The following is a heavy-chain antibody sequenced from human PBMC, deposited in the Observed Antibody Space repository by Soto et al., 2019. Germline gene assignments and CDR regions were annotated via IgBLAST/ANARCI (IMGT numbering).Heavy chain of an antibody. J-gene: IGHJ6*02. CDR3: ARVVDYCDPYYYYGTDV. Sequence: EVPLVESGGGLVKPGGSLRLSCAASGFTFSSYSMNWVRQAPGKRLEWVSSISCSSSYIYYADSVKGRFTISRDNAKNSLYLQMNSLRAEETAVYYCARVVDYCDPYYYYGTDVRGQGTTVSVSS. D-gene: IGHD3-22*01. CDR1: GFTFSSYS. CDR2: ISCSSSYI. V-gene: IGHV3-21*01.